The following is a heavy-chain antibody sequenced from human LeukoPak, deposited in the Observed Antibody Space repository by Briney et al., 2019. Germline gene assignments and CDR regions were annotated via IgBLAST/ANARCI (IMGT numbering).Heavy chain of an antibody. V-gene: IGHV3-74*01. CDR3: ARDRGYSNFDY. D-gene: IGHD5-18*01. CDR2: INSDGSIT. Sequence: GGSLRLSCAASGFTVTNYWIHWVRQGPGKGRVWVSRINSDGSITHYADSVKGRFTISRDNAKNSLSLQMNSLRAEDTAVYYCARDRGYSNFDYWGQGTLVTVSS. J-gene: IGHJ4*02. CDR1: GFTVTNYW.